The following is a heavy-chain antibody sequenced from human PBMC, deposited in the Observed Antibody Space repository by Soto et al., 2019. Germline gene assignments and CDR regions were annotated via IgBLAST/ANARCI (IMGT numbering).Heavy chain of an antibody. CDR3: ARARSDVGGMDV. D-gene: IGHD3-16*01. J-gene: IGHJ6*02. V-gene: IGHV4-4*02. Sequence: QVQLQESGPGLVKPSGTLSLTCAVSGGSISSSNWWSWVRQPPGKGLEWIGEIYHSGSTNYNPSLQRRVTISVNKSNNQFSLKLRSVPAADSAVYYGARARSDVGGMDVWGQGTTVTVSS. CDR1: GGSISSSNW. CDR2: IYHSGST.